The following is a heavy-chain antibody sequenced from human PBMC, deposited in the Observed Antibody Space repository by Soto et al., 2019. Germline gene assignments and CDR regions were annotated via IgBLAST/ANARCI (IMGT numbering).Heavy chain of an antibody. CDR3: VRDDFGLGIEY. D-gene: IGHD1-26*01. V-gene: IGHV3-74*01. Sequence: GGSLRLSCAASGFTFSSYWMHWVRQTPEKGLVWVSHIDSDGSSTTYADSVKGRFTISRDNAKNTLYLQMNSLRAEDTAVYYCVRDDFGLGIEYWGLGIQVTVSS. CDR2: IDSDGSST. CDR1: GFTFSSYW. J-gene: IGHJ4*02.